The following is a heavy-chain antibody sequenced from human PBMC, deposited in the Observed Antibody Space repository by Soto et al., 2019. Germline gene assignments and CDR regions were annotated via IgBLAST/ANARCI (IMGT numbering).Heavy chain of an antibody. D-gene: IGHD3-3*01. V-gene: IGHV3-30*18. CDR3: AKDHGVSTIFGVVILNYPYYYYYYGMDV. J-gene: IGHJ6*02. Sequence: PGGSLRLSGAASGFTFSSYGMHWVRQAPGKGLEWLAVISYDGSNKYYADSVKGRFTIPRDNSKNTLYLQMNSLRAEDTAVYYCAKDHGVSTIFGVVILNYPYYYYYYGMDVSGQGTTVTVSS. CDR2: ISYDGSNK. CDR1: GFTFSSYG.